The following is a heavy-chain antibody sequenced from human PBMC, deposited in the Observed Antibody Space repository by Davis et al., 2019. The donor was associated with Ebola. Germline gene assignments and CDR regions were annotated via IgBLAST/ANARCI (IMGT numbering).Heavy chain of an antibody. CDR1: GGSISSYY. Sequence: PSETLSLTCTVSGGSISSYYWSWIRQPPGKGLEWIGYIYYSGSTNYNPSLKSRVTISVDTSKNQFSLKLSSVTAADTAVYYCARGGGYGDYLPLDYWGQGTLVTVSS. D-gene: IGHD4-17*01. J-gene: IGHJ4*02. CDR2: IYYSGST. V-gene: IGHV4-59*01. CDR3: ARGGGYGDYLPLDY.